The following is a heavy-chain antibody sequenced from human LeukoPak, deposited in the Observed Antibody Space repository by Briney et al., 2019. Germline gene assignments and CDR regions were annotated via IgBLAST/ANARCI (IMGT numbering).Heavy chain of an antibody. Sequence: SETLSLTCTASGGSISSYYWSWIRQPPGKGLEWIGYIYYSGSTNYNHSLKSRVTISVDTSKNQFSLKLSSVTAADTAVYYCARDRGVGATPVQWGMDVWGQGTTVTVSS. J-gene: IGHJ6*02. CDR2: IYYSGST. CDR1: GGSISSYY. V-gene: IGHV4-59*01. CDR3: ARDRGVGATPVQWGMDV. D-gene: IGHD1-26*01.